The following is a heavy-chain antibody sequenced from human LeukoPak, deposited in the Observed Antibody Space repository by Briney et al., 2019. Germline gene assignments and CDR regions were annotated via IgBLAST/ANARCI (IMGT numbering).Heavy chain of an antibody. Sequence: PGGSLRLSCAASGFTFSSYATSWVRQAPGKGLEWVSAISGSGGSTYYADSVKGRFTISRDNSKNTLYLQMNSLRAEDTAVYYCARDSVEYSSGWSPYYYGMDVWGQGTTVTVSS. V-gene: IGHV3-23*01. D-gene: IGHD6-19*01. CDR1: GFTFSSYA. J-gene: IGHJ6*02. CDR2: ISGSGGST. CDR3: ARDSVEYSSGWSPYYYGMDV.